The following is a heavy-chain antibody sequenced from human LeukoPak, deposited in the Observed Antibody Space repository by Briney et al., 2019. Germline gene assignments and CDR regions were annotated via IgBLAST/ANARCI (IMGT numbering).Heavy chain of an antibody. CDR2: IIPIFGTA. CDR3: ARGGDTAMAKDAFDI. V-gene: IGHV1-69*13. CDR1: GGTFSSYA. J-gene: IGHJ3*02. Sequence: GASVKVSCKASGGTFSSYAISWVRQAPGQGLEWMGGIIPIFGTANYAQKFQGRVTITADESTSTAYMELSSLRSEDTAVYYCARGGDTAMAKDAFDIWGQGTMATVSS. D-gene: IGHD5-18*01.